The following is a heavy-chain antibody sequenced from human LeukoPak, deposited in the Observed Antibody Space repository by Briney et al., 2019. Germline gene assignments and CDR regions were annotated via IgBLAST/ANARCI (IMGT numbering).Heavy chain of an antibody. V-gene: IGHV1-69*13. D-gene: IGHD1-14*01. Sequence: SVKVSCKASGGTFSSYAISWVRQAPGQGLEWMGGIISIFGTANYAQKFQGRVTITADESTSTAYMELSSLRSEDTAVYYCARGTALTQGHRYYYYGMDVWGQGTTVTVSS. CDR3: ARGTALTQGHRYYYYGMDV. J-gene: IGHJ6*02. CDR2: IISIFGTA. CDR1: GGTFSSYA.